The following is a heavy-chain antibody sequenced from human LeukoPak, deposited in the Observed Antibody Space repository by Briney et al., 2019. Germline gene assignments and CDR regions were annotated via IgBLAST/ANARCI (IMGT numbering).Heavy chain of an antibody. CDR1: GGTFSSYT. D-gene: IGHD6-13*01. Sequence: SVKVSCKASGGTFSSYTISWVRQAPGQGLEWMGRIIPIFGTANYAQKFQGRVTITTDESTSTAYMELSSLRSEDTAVYYCASNPIGYSSSWYLDYWGQGTLVTVSS. CDR2: IIPIFGTA. J-gene: IGHJ4*02. CDR3: ASNPIGYSSSWYLDY. V-gene: IGHV1-69*05.